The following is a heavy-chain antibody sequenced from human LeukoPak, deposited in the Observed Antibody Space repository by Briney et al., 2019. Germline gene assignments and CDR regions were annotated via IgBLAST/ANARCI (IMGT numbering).Heavy chain of an antibody. CDR1: GFTFSTYN. V-gene: IGHV3-21*06. Sequence: GGSLRLSCEASGFTFSTYNMHWVRQAPGKGLEWVSTIGSISNNYKYYANSVKGRFTISRDNAKSTVFLQMNSLSAEDTAVYYCARGSGNYGDFDSWGQGTLVIVSS. D-gene: IGHD3-3*01. CDR3: ARGSGNYGDFDS. CDR2: IGSISNNYK. J-gene: IGHJ4*02.